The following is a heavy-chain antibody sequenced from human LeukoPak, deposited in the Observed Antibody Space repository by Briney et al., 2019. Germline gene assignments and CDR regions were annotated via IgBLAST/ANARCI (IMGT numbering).Heavy chain of an antibody. CDR2: INHSGST. CDR3: ARPARFYLRGVTIRRPGPHYYFDY. CDR1: GGSISRYY. Sequence: SETLSLTCAVSGGSISRYYWNWIRQPPGKGLEWIGEINHSGSTNYNPSLKSRVTISVDTSKNQFSLKLSSVTAADTAVYYCARPARFYLRGVTIRRPGPHYYFDYWGQGTLVTVSS. D-gene: IGHD3-10*02. J-gene: IGHJ4*02. V-gene: IGHV4-34*01.